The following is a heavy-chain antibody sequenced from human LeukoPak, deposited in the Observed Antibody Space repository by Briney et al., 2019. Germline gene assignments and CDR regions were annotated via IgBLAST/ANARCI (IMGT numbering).Heavy chain of an antibody. CDR2: ISYDGSNK. Sequence: GGSLRLSCAASGFTFSSYGMHWVRQAPGKGLEWVAVISYDGSNKYYADSVKGRFTISRDNSKNTLYLQMNSLRAEDTAVYYCGKEGDYYDSSGYLDYWGQGTLVTVSS. V-gene: IGHV3-30*18. D-gene: IGHD3-22*01. CDR3: GKEGDYYDSSGYLDY. J-gene: IGHJ4*02. CDR1: GFTFSSYG.